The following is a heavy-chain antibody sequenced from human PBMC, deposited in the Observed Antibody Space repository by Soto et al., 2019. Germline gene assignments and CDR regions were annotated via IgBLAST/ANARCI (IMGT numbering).Heavy chain of an antibody. Sequence: SETMSLTCTVSGVSISSGDYYWSWIRQPPGKGLEWIGYIYYSENTYSNPSLKSRIIMSIDTSTNQFSLKLTSVTAADTAVYYCTRHEGGAAADRPIDYWGQGTLVTVSS. CDR3: TRHEGGAAADRPIDY. V-gene: IGHV4-30-4*01. D-gene: IGHD6-13*01. CDR2: IYYSENT. J-gene: IGHJ4*02. CDR1: GVSISSGDYY.